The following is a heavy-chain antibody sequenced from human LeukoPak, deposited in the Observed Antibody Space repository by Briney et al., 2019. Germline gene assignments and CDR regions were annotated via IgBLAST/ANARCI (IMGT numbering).Heavy chain of an antibody. CDR3: AKGAGPPWFDP. D-gene: IGHD6-19*01. CDR1: GGSITSSSYY. V-gene: IGHV4-39*07. J-gene: IGHJ5*02. CDR2: IYYSGST. Sequence: SETLSLTCTVSGGSITSSSYYWGWIRQPPGKGLEWIGSIYYSGSTHYSPSLKSRVTISVDMSKNQFSLKLSSVTAADTAVYYCAKGAGPPWFDPWGQGTLVTVSS.